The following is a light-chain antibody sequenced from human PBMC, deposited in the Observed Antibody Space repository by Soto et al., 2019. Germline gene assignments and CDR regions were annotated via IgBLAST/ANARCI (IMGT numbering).Light chain of an antibody. CDR1: KGSSSW. Sequence: DLQPTQSPSSVSPSVGDKLTITCPASKGSSSWLAWYQQKPGKAPRLLMYAASSWQTGVPARFSGSGSGTEFTLTISRLQPEDFAIYYCQQYNSYPPTFGQGTKVDIK. V-gene: IGKV1D-16*01. CDR2: AAS. CDR3: QQYNSYPPT. J-gene: IGKJ1*01.